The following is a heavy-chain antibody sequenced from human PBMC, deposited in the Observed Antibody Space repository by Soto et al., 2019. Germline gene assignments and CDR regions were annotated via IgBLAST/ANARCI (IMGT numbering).Heavy chain of an antibody. CDR1: GGSINNYY. CDR2: VYYSGST. CDR3: ARSYSSSWYWFEP. Sequence: SETLSLTCTVSGGSINNYYWTWIRQPPGKGLEWIGYVYYSGSTNYNPSLNLRSRVTISLDMSETQFSLKLSSVTAADTAVYYCARSYSSSWYWFEPWGRGTLVTV. V-gene: IGHV4-59*01. D-gene: IGHD6-13*01. J-gene: IGHJ5*02.